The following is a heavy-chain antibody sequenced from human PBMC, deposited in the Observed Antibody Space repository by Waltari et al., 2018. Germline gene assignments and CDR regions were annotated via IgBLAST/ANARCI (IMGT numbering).Heavy chain of an antibody. CDR2: ISDSGGGT. D-gene: IGHD6-13*01. CDR3: AKYSSAAAEDFQH. CDR1: GFTFSSYP. V-gene: IGHV3-23*01. J-gene: IGHJ1*01. Sequence: EVQLLESGGGLVQPGGSLRFSCAASGFTFSSYPMSWVRRAPGKGLEWVSSISDSGGGTYYADSVKGRFTISRDNSKNTLYLQLNSLRAEDTAVYYCAKYSSAAAEDFQHWGQGTLVTVSS.